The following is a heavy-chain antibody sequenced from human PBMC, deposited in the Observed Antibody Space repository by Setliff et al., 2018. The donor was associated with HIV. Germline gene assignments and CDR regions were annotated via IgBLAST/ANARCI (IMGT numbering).Heavy chain of an antibody. D-gene: IGHD3-10*01. CDR3: ARLSLSLVRGIINSGDRFFDY. J-gene: IGHJ4*02. CDR1: GGSISSGGYY. V-gene: IGHV4-39*01. CDR2: FYYGGNT. Sequence: PSETLSLTCTVSGGSISSGGYYWSWIRQHPGKGLEWIGSFYYGGNTHYNPSLKSRVTISVDTSKNQFSLKLSSVTAADTAVYYCARLSLSLVRGIINSGDRFFDYWGQGSLVTVSS.